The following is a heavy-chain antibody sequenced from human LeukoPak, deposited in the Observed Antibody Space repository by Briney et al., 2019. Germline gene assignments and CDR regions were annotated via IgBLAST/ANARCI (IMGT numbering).Heavy chain of an antibody. Sequence: PGGSLRLSCAASGFTFSSYAMHWVRQAPGKGLEWVAVISYDGSNKYYADSVKGRFTISRDNSKNTLYLQMNSLRAEDTAVYYCAKDFFTYYYDSSGPHDYWGQGTLVTVSS. V-gene: IGHV3-30-3*01. CDR3: AKDFFTYYYDSSGPHDY. D-gene: IGHD3-22*01. CDR2: ISYDGSNK. CDR1: GFTFSSYA. J-gene: IGHJ4*02.